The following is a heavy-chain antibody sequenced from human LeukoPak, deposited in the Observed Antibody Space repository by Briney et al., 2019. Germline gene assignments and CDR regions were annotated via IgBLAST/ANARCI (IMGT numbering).Heavy chain of an antibody. CDR3: ARGPYDGYNSSFDY. D-gene: IGHD5-24*01. CDR2: INHSGST. CDR1: GGSFSGYY. Sequence: SETLSLTCAVYGGSFSGYYWSWIRQPPGKGLEWIGEINHSGSTNYNPSLKSRVTISVDTSKNQFSLKLSSVTAADTAVYYCARGPYDGYNSSFDYWGQGTLVTVSS. J-gene: IGHJ4*02. V-gene: IGHV4-34*01.